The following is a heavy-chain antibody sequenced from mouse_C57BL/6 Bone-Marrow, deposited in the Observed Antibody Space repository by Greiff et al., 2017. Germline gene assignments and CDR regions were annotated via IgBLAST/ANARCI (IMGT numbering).Heavy chain of an antibody. J-gene: IGHJ4*01. D-gene: IGHD2-2*01. CDR2: IWRGGST. Sequence: VMLVESGPGLVQPSQSLSITCTVSGFSLTSYGVHWVRQSPGKGLEWLGVIWRGGSTDYNAAFISRLSISKDNSTSQVFFRMNSLQADDTAIYYCARNGYDGAMDYWGQGTSVTVSS. CDR3: ARNGYDGAMDY. V-gene: IGHV2-2*01. CDR1: GFSLTSYG.